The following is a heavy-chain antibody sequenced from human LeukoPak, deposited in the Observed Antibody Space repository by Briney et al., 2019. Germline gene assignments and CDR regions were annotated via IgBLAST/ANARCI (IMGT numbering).Heavy chain of an antibody. J-gene: IGHJ4*02. D-gene: IGHD2-15*01. Sequence: ASVTVSCKASGYTFTSYDINWVRQATGQGLEWMGWMNPNSGNTGYAQKFQGRVTMTRNTSISTAYMELSSLRSEDTAVYYCARAFFHPRYCSGGSCYPPPLGYWGQGTLVTVSS. CDR1: GYTFTSYD. V-gene: IGHV1-8*01. CDR3: ARAFFHPRYCSGGSCYPPPLGY. CDR2: MNPNSGNT.